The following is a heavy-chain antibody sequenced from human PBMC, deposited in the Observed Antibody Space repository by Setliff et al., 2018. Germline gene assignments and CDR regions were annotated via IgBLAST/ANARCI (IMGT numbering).Heavy chain of an antibody. CDR3: ARRGQGFNNHFDY. J-gene: IGHJ4*02. Sequence: SETLSLTCTVSGGSISSSSYYWGWIRQPPGKGLEWIGCIYYSGSTYYNPSLKSRVTISLDTSKNQFSLKLSSVTAADTAVYYCARRGQGFNNHFDYWGQGTLVTVSS. CDR1: GGSISSSSYY. V-gene: IGHV4-39*01. D-gene: IGHD3-9*01. CDR2: IYYSGST.